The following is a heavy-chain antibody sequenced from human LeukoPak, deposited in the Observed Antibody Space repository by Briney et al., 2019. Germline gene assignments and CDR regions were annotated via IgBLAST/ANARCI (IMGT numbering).Heavy chain of an antibody. V-gene: IGHV1-46*01. Sequence: GASVKVSCKASGYTFTSYYMHWVRQAPGQGLEWMGIINPSGGSTSYTQKSQGRVAMTRDTSTSTVYMELSSLRSEDTAVYYCARDSGMKQQLDYFDYWGQGTLVTVSS. D-gene: IGHD6-13*01. J-gene: IGHJ4*02. CDR1: GYTFTSYY. CDR3: ARDSGMKQQLDYFDY. CDR2: INPSGGST.